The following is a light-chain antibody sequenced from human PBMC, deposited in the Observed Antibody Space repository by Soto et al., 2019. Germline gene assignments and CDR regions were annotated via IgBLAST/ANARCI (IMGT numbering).Light chain of an antibody. CDR2: DVT. V-gene: IGLV2-14*01. Sequence: QSVLTQPASVSGSPGQSIAISCTGTSSDVGAYNYVSWYQQYPGKAPNLVIYDVTNRPSGVSNRFSGSKSGSTASLTISGLQAEDEADYYCSSYTISSTYVFGTGTKVTVL. CDR3: SSYTISSTYV. CDR1: SSDVGAYNY. J-gene: IGLJ1*01.